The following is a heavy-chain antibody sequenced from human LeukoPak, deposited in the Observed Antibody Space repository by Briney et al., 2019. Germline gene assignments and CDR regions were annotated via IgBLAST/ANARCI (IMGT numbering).Heavy chain of an antibody. Sequence: GGSLRLSCAASGFTFSSYEMNWVRQAPGKGLEWVSYISSSGSNIYYADSVKGRFTIPRDNAKNSLYLQMNSLRAEDTAVYYCAREGGGNSLNYWGQGTLVTVSS. CDR2: ISSSGSNI. J-gene: IGHJ4*02. CDR1: GFTFSSYE. V-gene: IGHV3-48*03. CDR3: AREGGGNSLNY. D-gene: IGHD4-23*01.